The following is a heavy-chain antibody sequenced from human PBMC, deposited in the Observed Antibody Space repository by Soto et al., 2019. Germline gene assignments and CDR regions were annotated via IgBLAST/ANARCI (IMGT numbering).Heavy chain of an antibody. J-gene: IGHJ3*02. Sequence: GGSLRLSCAASGFTFSSYGMHWVRQAPGKGLEWVAVISYDGSNKYYADSVKGRSTISRDNSKNTLYLQMNSLRAEDTAVYYCAKLHGGNSAAFDIWGQGTTVTV. V-gene: IGHV3-30*18. D-gene: IGHD2-21*02. CDR2: ISYDGSNK. CDR3: AKLHGGNSAAFDI. CDR1: GFTFSSYG.